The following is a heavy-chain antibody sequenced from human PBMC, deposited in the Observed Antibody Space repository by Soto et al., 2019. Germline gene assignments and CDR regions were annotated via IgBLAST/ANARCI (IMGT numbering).Heavy chain of an antibody. CDR3: AKPAYGDYVAFDI. D-gene: IGHD4-17*01. CDR2: ISGSGGST. V-gene: IGHV3-23*01. CDR1: GFTFSSYA. Sequence: EVQLLESGGGLVQPGGSLRLSCAASGFTFSSYALSWVRQAPGKGLEWVSAISGSGGSTYYADSVKGRFTISRDNFKNTLYLQLNSLRAEDTAVYYSAKPAYGDYVAFDIWGQGTMVTVSS. J-gene: IGHJ3*02.